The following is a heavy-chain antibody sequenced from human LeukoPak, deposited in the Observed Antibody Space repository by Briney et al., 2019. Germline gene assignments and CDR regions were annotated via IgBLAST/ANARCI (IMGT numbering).Heavy chain of an antibody. D-gene: IGHD4-17*01. CDR1: GYTFTSYF. CDR2: INPSGGST. J-gene: IGHJ5*02. Sequence: GASVTVSCKSYGYTFTSYFMHWVRQAPGQGLEWMGIINPSGGSTNYAQKLQGRVTMTTDTSTSTAYMELRSLRSDDTAVYYCARDDYGDSKGRFDPWGQGTLVTVSS. V-gene: IGHV1-46*01. CDR3: ARDDYGDSKGRFDP.